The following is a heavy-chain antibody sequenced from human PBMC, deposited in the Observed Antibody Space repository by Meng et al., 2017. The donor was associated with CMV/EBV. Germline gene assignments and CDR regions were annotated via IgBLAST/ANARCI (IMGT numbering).Heavy chain of an antibody. Sequence: GGSLRLSCAASGFTFDDYTMHWVRQAPGKGLEWVSLISWDGGSTYYADSVKGRFTISRDNSKNSLYLQMNRLTYDDTAVYYCASKMYYDFWSAYRGTEGVDPFNIWGQGTLVTVSS. V-gene: IGHV3-43*01. J-gene: IGHJ3*02. CDR1: GFTFDDYT. CDR2: ISWDGGST. CDR3: ASKMYYDFWSAYRGTEGVDPFNI. D-gene: IGHD3-3*01.